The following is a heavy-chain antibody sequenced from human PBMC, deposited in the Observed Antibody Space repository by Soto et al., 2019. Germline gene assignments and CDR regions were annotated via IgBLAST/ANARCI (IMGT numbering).Heavy chain of an antibody. CDR1: GFTFSSYS. CDR2: ISSSSSTI. D-gene: IGHD5-12*01. CDR3: ARDGGWLLDY. Sequence: EVQLVEPGGGLVQPGGSLRLSCAASGFTFSSYSMNWVRQAPGKGLEWVSYISSSSSTIYYADSVKGRFTISRDNAKNSLNLQMNSLRDEDTAVYYCARDGGWLLDYWGQGTLVTVSS. V-gene: IGHV3-48*02. J-gene: IGHJ4*02.